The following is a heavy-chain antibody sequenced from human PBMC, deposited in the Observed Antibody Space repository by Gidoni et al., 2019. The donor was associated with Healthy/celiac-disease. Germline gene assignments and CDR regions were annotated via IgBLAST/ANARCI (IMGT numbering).Heavy chain of an antibody. J-gene: IGHJ2*01. CDR2: IYYSGST. CDR3: ARDQGCTNGVCPYWYFDL. V-gene: IGHV4-59*01. CDR1: VGSFSRYY. D-gene: IGHD2-8*01. Sequence: QVHLQESGPVLATPSETLSLTCTVSVGSFSRYYWSWIRQPPGKGLEWIGYIYYSGSTNYNPSRKSRVTISVDTSKNQFSLKLSSVTAADTAVYYCARDQGCTNGVCPYWYFDLWGRGTLVTVSS.